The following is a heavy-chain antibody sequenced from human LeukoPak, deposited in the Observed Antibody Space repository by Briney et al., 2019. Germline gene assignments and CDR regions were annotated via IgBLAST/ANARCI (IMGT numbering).Heavy chain of an antibody. D-gene: IGHD6-19*01. CDR2: ISGSGGST. V-gene: IGHV3-23*01. Sequence: GGSLRLSCAASGFPFSSYAMSWVRQAPGKGLEWVSAISGSGGSTYYADSVKGRFTISRDNSKNTLYLQMNSLRAEDTAVYYCAKDLYSSGWYSLLGYRPEDYWGQGTLVTVSS. CDR1: GFPFSSYA. J-gene: IGHJ4*02. CDR3: AKDLYSSGWYSLLGYRPEDY.